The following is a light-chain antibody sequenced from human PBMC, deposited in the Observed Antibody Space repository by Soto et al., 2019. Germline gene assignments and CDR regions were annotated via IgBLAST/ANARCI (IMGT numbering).Light chain of an antibody. V-gene: IGKV1-39*01. J-gene: IGKJ4*01. CDR3: QHSYTTPLT. CDR2: DXS. CDR1: QTINTY. Sequence: DIQMTQSPSSLSASVGDRVTITCRARQTINTYLXXXQQXPGXXPXXXXXDXSSLQSGVPSRFRGSGSGTDFTLTITSLQPEDFATYYCQHSYTTPLTLGGGTKV.